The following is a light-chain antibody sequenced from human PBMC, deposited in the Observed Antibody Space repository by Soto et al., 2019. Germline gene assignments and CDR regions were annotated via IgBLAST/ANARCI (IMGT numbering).Light chain of an antibody. J-gene: IGKJ2*01. V-gene: IGKV4-1*01. CDR2: WAS. CDR3: QQHYTHPYT. Sequence: VLTQSPGTLSLSPGERATLSCRASQSVLYSSNNENYLAWYQQKPGQPPKLLIYWASTRESGVPDRFSGSGSATDFTLTISSLQSEDVAVYYCQQHYTHPYTFGQGTKLEIK. CDR1: QSVLYSSNNENY.